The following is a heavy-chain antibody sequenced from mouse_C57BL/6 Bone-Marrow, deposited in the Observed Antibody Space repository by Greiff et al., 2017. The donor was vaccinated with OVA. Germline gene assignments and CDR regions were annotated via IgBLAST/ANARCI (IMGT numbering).Heavy chain of an antibody. D-gene: IGHD1-1*01. CDR2: IDPSDSYT. CDR3: ARNYYGSGY. J-gene: IGHJ2*01. CDR1: GYTFTSYW. Sequence: VQLQQSGAELVKPGASVKLSCKASGYTFTSYWMQWVKQRPGQGLEWIGEIDPSDSYTNYNQKFKGKATLTVDTSSSTAYMQLSSLTSEDSAVYYCARNYYGSGYWGQGTTLTVSS. V-gene: IGHV1-50*01.